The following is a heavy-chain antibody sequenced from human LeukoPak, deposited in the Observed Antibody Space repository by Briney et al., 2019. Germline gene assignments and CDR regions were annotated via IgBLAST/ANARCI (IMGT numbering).Heavy chain of an antibody. CDR1: GFTFSSYA. CDR3: AKVRRYGDYVSAQDY. CDR2: ISGSGGST. Sequence: GGSLRLSCAASGFTFSSYAMSWVRQAPGKGLEWVSAISGSGGSTYYADSVKGRFTIYRDNSKNTRYLQMNSLRAEDTAVYYCAKVRRYGDYVSAQDYWGQGTLVTVSS. V-gene: IGHV3-23*01. D-gene: IGHD4-17*01. J-gene: IGHJ4*02.